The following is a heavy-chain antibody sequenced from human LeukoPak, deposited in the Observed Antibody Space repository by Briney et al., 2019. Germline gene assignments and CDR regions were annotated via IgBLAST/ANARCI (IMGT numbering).Heavy chain of an antibody. CDR2: IYSGGST. J-gene: IGHJ3*02. D-gene: IGHD3-10*01. CDR3: ARDQRSGFGKLFAFDI. Sequence: PGGSLRLSCAASGFTVSSNYMSWVRQAPGKGLEWVSVIYSGGSTYYADSVKGRFTISRDNSKNTLYLQLNSLRAEDTAVYYCARDQRSGFGKLFAFDIWGQGTMVTVSS. V-gene: IGHV3-66*01. CDR1: GFTVSSNY.